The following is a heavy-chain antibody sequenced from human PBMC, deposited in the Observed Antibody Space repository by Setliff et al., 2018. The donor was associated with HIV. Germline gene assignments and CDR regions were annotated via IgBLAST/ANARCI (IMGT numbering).Heavy chain of an antibody. CDR1: GFTFSDHY. J-gene: IGHJ3*01. CDR3: ARDQRPFGFNF. D-gene: IGHD3-10*01. V-gene: IGHV3-72*01. Sequence: PGGSLRLSCAASGFTFSDHYMDWVRQAPGKGLEWVGRTRNKVNSYTTEYAASVKGRFTISRDDSKNSLYLQMNSLKTEDTAVYYCARDQRPFGFNFWGQGTMVTVSS. CDR2: TRNKVNSYTT.